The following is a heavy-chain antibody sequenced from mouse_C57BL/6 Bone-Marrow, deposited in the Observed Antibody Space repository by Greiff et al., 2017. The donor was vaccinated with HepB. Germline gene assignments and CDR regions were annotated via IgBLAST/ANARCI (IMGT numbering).Heavy chain of an antibody. CDR2: IYPRSGNT. CDR1: GYTFTSYG. J-gene: IGHJ2*01. D-gene: IGHD1-1*01. Sequence: QVQLQQSGAELARPGASVKLSCKASGYTFTSYGISWVKQRTGQGLEWIGEIYPRSGNTYYNEKFKGKATLTADKSSSTAYMELRSLTSEDSAVYCCTRDPSIYCYGSSYFGYWGQGTTRTVSS. V-gene: IGHV1-81*01. CDR3: TRDPSIYCYGSSYFGY.